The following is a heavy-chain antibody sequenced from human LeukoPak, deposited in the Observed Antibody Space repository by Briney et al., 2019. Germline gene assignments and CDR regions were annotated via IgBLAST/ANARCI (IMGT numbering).Heavy chain of an antibody. D-gene: IGHD6-19*01. CDR2: ITGTGSST. Sequence: GGSLRLSCAASGFTFSSYGMNWVRQAPGKGLEWVSTITGTGSSTYYADSVKGRFTISRDNSKNTLFLQMNSLRAEDTALYYCAKRDTRGWYYFDYWGQGTLVTVSS. CDR1: GFTFSSYG. J-gene: IGHJ4*02. V-gene: IGHV3-23*01. CDR3: AKRDTRGWYYFDY.